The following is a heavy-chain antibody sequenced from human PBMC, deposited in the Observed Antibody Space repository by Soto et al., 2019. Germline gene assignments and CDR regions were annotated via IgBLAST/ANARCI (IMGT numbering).Heavy chain of an antibody. D-gene: IGHD2-2*03. CDR2: IYYSGNT. Sequence: PSETLSLTCTVSGGSISSSSYSWGWVRQPPGKGLEWIGTIYYSGNTYYNPSLKSRVTISVDTSKNEFSLRLSSVTAADTAVYFCARLNGYCVSTNCHGYYGMDVWGKVTKVTVSS. V-gene: IGHV4-39*01. CDR1: GGSISSSSYS. CDR3: ARLNGYCVSTNCHGYYGMDV. J-gene: IGHJ6*04.